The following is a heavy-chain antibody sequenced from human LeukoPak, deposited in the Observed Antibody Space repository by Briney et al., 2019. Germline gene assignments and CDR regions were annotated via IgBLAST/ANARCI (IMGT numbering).Heavy chain of an antibody. D-gene: IGHD2-21*02. J-gene: IGHJ4*02. Sequence: PGGSLRLSCAAAGFTFSDYYMSWIRQAPGKGLEWVSYISSSGSTIYYSDSVKGRFTISRDNAKNSLYLQMNSLRAEDTAVYYCAREEVVTANLDYWGQGTLVTVSS. CDR3: AREEVVTANLDY. V-gene: IGHV3-11*01. CDR2: ISSSGSTI. CDR1: GFTFSDYY.